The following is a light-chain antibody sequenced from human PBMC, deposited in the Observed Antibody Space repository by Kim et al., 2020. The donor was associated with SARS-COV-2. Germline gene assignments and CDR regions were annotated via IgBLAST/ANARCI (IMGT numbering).Light chain of an antibody. CDR3: QQYGYWRA. Sequence: EIVMTQSPATLSVSPGERATLSCRASQDIGSGLSWYQQKPGQAPRVLIYGASTRAAGIPARFSGSGSGTEFTLTISSLQSDDFAIYYCQQYGYWRAFGQGTRLVIK. J-gene: IGKJ5*01. CDR2: GAS. V-gene: IGKV3-15*01. CDR1: QDIGSG.